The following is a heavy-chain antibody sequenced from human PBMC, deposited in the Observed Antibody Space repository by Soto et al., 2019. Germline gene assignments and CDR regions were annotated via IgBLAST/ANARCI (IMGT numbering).Heavy chain of an antibody. V-gene: IGHV4-59*08. CDR1: GSSIIGDY. CDR2: IYYSGST. Sequence: SETLSLTCIVAGSSIIGDYWIWIRQPPGKGLEWIGYIYYSGSTNYNPSLKSRVTISVDTSKNQFSLKLSSVTAADTAVYYCARHLKLALGDYFDYWGRGTLVTVSS. J-gene: IGHJ4*02. CDR3: ARHLKLALGDYFDY.